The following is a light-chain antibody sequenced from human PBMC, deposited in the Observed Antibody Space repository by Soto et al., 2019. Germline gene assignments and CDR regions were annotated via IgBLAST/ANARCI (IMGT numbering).Light chain of an antibody. V-gene: IGKV3-15*01. CDR2: GAF. J-gene: IGKJ4*01. CDR3: QQYKNWPPLT. CDR1: QSVSFH. Sequence: EIVMTHSPATLSVSPGETATLSCRASQSVSFHLAWYQQKPGQGPRLLIYGAFTRATGIPARFSGSGSGTDFTLTISSLQSEDFAVYYCQQYKNWPPLTFGGGTKVEIK.